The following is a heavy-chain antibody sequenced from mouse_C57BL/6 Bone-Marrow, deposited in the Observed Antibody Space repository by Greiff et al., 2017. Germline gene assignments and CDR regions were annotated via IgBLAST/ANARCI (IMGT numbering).Heavy chain of an antibody. D-gene: IGHD2-3*01. V-gene: IGHV1-55*01. CDR3: ARRWLLPYWYFDV. J-gene: IGHJ1*03. Sequence: QVHVKQPGAELVKPGASVKMSCKASGYTFTSYWITWVKQRPGQGLEWIGDIYPGSGSTNYNEKFKSKATLTVDTSSSTAYMQLSSLTSEDSAVYYCARRWLLPYWYFDVWGTGTTVTVSS. CDR1: GYTFTSYW. CDR2: IYPGSGST.